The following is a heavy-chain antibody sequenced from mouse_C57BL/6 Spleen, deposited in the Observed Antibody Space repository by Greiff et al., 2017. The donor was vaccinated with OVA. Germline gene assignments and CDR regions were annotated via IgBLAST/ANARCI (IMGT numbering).Heavy chain of an antibody. CDR2: ISYSGST. J-gene: IGHJ3*01. CDR3: AREGDYDVPFAY. CDR1: GYSITSGYD. Sequence: VQLQQSGPGMVKPSQSLSLTCTVTGYSITSGYDWHWIRHFPGNKLEWMGYISYSGSTNYNPSLKSRISITHDTSKNHFFLKLNSVTTEDTATYYCAREGDYDVPFAYWGQGTLVTVSA. V-gene: IGHV3-1*01. D-gene: IGHD2-4*01.